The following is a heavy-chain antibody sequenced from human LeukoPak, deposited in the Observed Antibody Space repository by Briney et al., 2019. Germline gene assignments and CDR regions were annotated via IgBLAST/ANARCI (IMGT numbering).Heavy chain of an antibody. V-gene: IGHV3-11*01. J-gene: IGHJ4*02. Sequence: GGSLRLFCAASGFTSCDYYMSWIRHAPGKGRVWVSYISSRGSTIYYADSAKGRFTISRDNAKNSLYVQMNSLRAEHTAVYYCARESLATNALGYWGQGTLVTVSS. CDR2: ISSRGSTI. CDR1: GFTSCDYY. D-gene: IGHD5-24*01. CDR3: ARESLATNALGY.